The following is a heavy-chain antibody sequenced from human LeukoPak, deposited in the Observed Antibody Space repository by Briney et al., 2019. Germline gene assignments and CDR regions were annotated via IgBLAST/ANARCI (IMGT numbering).Heavy chain of an antibody. V-gene: IGHV3-48*02. J-gene: IGHJ5*02. Sequence: PGRSLRLSCAASGFTFSSYGMHWVRHTPGKGLEWISYISSSSSTIYYADSVKGRFTISRDNAKSSLYLQMNSLRDEDTAVYYCARYPSVAATGWGRWFDHWGQGTLVTVSS. CDR2: ISSSSSTI. CDR3: ARYPSVAATGWGRWFDH. CDR1: GFTFSSYG. D-gene: IGHD6-13*01.